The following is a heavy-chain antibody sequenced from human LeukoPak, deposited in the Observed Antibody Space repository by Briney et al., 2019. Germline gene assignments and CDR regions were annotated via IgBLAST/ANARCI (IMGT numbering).Heavy chain of an antibody. V-gene: IGHV3-23*01. CDR2: ISGSGGST. J-gene: IGHJ5*02. Sequence: GGTLRLSCAASGFTFSSYGMSWVRQAPGKGLEWVSAISGSGGSTYYADSVKGRFTISRDNSKNTLYLQMNSLRAEDTAEYYCARGRSIPGPWGQGTLVTVSS. CDR3: ARGRSIPGP. D-gene: IGHD1-20*01. CDR1: GFTFSSYG.